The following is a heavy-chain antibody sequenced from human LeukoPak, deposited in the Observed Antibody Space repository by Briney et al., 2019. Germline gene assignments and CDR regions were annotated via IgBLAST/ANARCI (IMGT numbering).Heavy chain of an antibody. D-gene: IGHD3-3*01. Sequence: GGSLMLSCAAAGLSFISYCMSGFRRPPGKGLEGLANINPDGSNMLYVDSVKGRFTISRDNAKNSLYLQMNNLRAEDTAVYFCVSGFLQWLYWGQGTLVTVSS. J-gene: IGHJ4*02. V-gene: IGHV3-7*01. CDR3: VSGFLQWLY. CDR1: GLSFISYC. CDR2: INPDGSNM.